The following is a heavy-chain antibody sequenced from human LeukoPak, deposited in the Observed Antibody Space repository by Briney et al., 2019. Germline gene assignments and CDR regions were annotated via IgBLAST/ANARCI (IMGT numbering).Heavy chain of an antibody. CDR1: GGTFSSYT. CDR3: ARQYYDFWSGYPSHFDY. V-gene: IGHV1-69*02. CDR2: IIPILGIA. D-gene: IGHD3-3*01. J-gene: IGHJ4*02. Sequence: SVKVSCKASGGTFSSYTISWVRQAPGQGLEWMGRIIPILGIANYAQKFQGRVTITADKSTSTAYMELSSLRSEDTAVYYCARQYYDFWSGYPSHFDYWGQGTLVTVSS.